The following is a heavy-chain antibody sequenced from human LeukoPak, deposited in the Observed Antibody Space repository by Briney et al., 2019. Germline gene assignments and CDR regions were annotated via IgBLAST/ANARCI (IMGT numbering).Heavy chain of an antibody. Sequence: SETLSLTCSVSGGSINSYDWGWVRQPAGKGLEWIGRIYTIGTTHYSPSLKSRLTMSIDTSKNQFSLTLRSVTAADTAVYYCGRQGYTAIYYLVDSWRQGTLITVSS. D-gene: IGHD2-15*01. CDR1: GGSINSYD. CDR2: IYTIGTT. CDR3: GRQGYTAIYYLVDS. V-gene: IGHV4-4*07. J-gene: IGHJ4*02.